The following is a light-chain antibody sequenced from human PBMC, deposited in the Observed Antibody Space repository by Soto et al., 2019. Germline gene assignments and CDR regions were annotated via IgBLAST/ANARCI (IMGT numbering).Light chain of an antibody. V-gene: IGKV1-27*01. CDR2: AAS. J-gene: IGKJ5*01. CDR3: QNYNSVPIT. CDR1: QRISDS. Sequence: DIQMTQSPCSLSASIRDRVTITCRASQRISDSLAWFQQKPGKGPNLLISAASTLHSTVPSLFSGSGSGTDCTITISSLQPDDVETSYCQNYNSVPITFGQGTRLEIK.